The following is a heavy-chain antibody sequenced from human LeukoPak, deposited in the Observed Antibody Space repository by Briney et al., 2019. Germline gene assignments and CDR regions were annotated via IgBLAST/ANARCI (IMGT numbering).Heavy chain of an antibody. CDR3: ARAPPALQSYFDY. Sequence: SETLSLICTVSGGSISSYYWRWIRQPAGKGLEWIGRIYTSGSTNYNPSLKSRVTMSVDTSKNQFSLKLSSVTAADTAVYYCARAPPALQSYFDYWGQGTLVTVSS. CDR1: GGSISSYY. D-gene: IGHD4-11*01. CDR2: IYTSGST. V-gene: IGHV4-4*07. J-gene: IGHJ4*02.